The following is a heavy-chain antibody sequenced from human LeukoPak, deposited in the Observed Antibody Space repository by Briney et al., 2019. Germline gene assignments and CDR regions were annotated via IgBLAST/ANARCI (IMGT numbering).Heavy chain of an antibody. V-gene: IGHV3-30*02. D-gene: IGHD6-13*01. CDR2: IRYDGSNK. CDR1: GFTFSSYG. J-gene: IGHJ3*02. Sequence: PGGSLRLSCAASGFTFSSYGMHWVRQAPGKGLEWVAFIRYDGSNKYYADSVKGRFTISRDNSKNTLYLQMNSLRAEDTAVYYCAKVGSAAGLAFDIWGQGTMVTVSS. CDR3: AKVGSAAGLAFDI.